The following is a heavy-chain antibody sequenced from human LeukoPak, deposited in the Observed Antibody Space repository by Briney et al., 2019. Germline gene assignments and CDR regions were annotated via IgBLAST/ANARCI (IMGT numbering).Heavy chain of an antibody. Sequence: PSETLSLTCTVSGGSISSYYWSWIRQPPGKGLEWIGYIYYGGSTNYNPSLKSRVTISVDTSKNQFSLKLSSVTAADTAMYYCARFSGSYVYYYYMDVWGKGTTVTVSS. CDR3: ARFSGSYVYYYYMDV. CDR1: GGSISSYY. J-gene: IGHJ6*03. CDR2: IYYGGST. D-gene: IGHD1-26*01. V-gene: IGHV4-59*01.